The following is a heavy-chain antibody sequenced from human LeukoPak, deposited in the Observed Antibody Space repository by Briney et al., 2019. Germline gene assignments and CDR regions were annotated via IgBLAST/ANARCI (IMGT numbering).Heavy chain of an antibody. CDR1: GYTFTYYY. Sequence: GASVKISCKASGYTFTYYYMHWVRQAPGQGLEWMGIINPSGGSTTYAQNFQGRVTMTKDTSTNTAYMELSSLRSEDTAIYYCARDQEDGSIWYRDYYQYYGLDVWGKGTTVTVSS. D-gene: IGHD6-13*01. CDR2: INPSGGST. J-gene: IGHJ6*04. V-gene: IGHV1-46*01. CDR3: ARDQEDGSIWYRDYYQYYGLDV.